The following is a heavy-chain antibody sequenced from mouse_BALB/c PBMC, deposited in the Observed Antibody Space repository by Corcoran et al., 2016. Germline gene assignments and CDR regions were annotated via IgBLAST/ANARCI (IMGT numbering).Heavy chain of an antibody. CDR1: GFNIKDTY. J-gene: IGHJ1*01. CDR2: IDPANGNT. V-gene: IGHV14-3*02. Sequence: EVQLQQSGAELVKPVASVKLSCTASGFNIKDTYMHWVKQRPEQGLEWIGRIDPANGNTKYDPKFQGKATITADTSSNTAYLQLSSLTSEDTAVYYGARWDWYFDVWGAGTTVTVSS. CDR3: ARWDWYFDV.